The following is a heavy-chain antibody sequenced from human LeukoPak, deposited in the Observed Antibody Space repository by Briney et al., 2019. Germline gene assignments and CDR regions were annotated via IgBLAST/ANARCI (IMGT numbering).Heavy chain of an antibody. CDR2: FDPEDGET. D-gene: IGHD3-22*01. J-gene: IGHJ2*01. CDR1: GYTLTELS. CDR3: ATESHYYDSSGYYTRYFDL. Sequence: ASVKVSCKVSGYTLTELSMHWVRQAPGKGLEWMGGFDPEDGETIYAQKFQGRVTMTEDTSTDTAYVELSSLRSEDTAVYYCATESHYYDSSGYYTRYFDLWGRGTLVTVSS. V-gene: IGHV1-24*01.